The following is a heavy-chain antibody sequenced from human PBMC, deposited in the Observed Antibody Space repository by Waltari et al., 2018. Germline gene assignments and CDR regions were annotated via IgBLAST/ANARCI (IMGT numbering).Heavy chain of an antibody. V-gene: IGHV4-39*01. CDR2: IYYSGST. CDR1: GGSISSSSYY. J-gene: IGHJ5*02. Sequence: QLQLQESGPGLVKPSETLSLTCTVSGGSISSSSYYWGWIRQPPGKGLEWIGSIYYSGSTYYNPSLKSRVTISVDTSKNQFSLKLSSVTAADTAVYYCARQGGAAAGYNWFDPWGQGTLVTVSS. D-gene: IGHD6-13*01. CDR3: ARQGGAAAGYNWFDP.